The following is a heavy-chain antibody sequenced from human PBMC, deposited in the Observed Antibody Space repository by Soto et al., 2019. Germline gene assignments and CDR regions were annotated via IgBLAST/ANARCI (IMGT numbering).Heavy chain of an antibody. J-gene: IGHJ4*02. CDR2: IYYSGST. CDR3: ARRDGDSFDY. D-gene: IGHD3-10*01. Sequence: QVQLQESGTGLVKPSETLSLTCTVSGCSISSYYWSWIRQPPGKGLEWIGYIYYSGSTNYNPSLKSLVTISVDTSKNQFALQLSSVTAADTAVYYCARRDGDSFDYWGQGTLGTVSS. CDR1: GCSISSYY. V-gene: IGHV4-59*08.